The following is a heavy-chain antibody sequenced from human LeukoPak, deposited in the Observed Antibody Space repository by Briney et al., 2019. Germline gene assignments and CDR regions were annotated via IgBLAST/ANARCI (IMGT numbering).Heavy chain of an antibody. CDR3: AKLTGTAVYFDY. J-gene: IGHJ4*02. CDR1: GFTFSSYG. Sequence: GGSLRLSCAASGFTFSSYGMHWVRQAPGKGLEWVAVISYDGSNKYYADSVKGRFTISGDNSKNTLYLQMNSLRAEDTAVYYCAKLTGTAVYFDYWGQGTLVTVSS. V-gene: IGHV3-30*18. CDR2: ISYDGSNK. D-gene: IGHD7-27*01.